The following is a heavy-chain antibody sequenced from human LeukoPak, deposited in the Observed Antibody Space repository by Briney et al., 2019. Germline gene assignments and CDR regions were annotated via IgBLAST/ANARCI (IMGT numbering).Heavy chain of an antibody. CDR1: GGSISTYY. CDR2: ISYSGST. Sequence: PSETLSLTCTVSGGSISTYYWSWMRQPPGKGLEWIGYISYSGSTNYNPSLRSRVTISGDTSKSQFSLELSSVTAADTAVYYCARGGAGGLAAAWGQGTLVTVSS. CDR3: ARGGAGGLAAA. D-gene: IGHD6-13*01. J-gene: IGHJ5*02. V-gene: IGHV4-59*01.